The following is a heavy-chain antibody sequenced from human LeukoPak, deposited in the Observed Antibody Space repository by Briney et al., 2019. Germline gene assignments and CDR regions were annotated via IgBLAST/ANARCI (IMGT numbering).Heavy chain of an antibody. CDR3: AKGSVERWLQSQTDY. CDR1: GFNFSSYG. D-gene: IGHD5-24*01. V-gene: IGHV3-30*18. Sequence: GGSLRLSCAATGFNFSSYGMHWVRQAAGTGLPPVTVISYDGSTKHYADSVKGRFTISRDNSKNTLYLQMNSLRAEDTAVYYCAKGSVERWLQSQTDYWGQGTLVTVSS. CDR2: ISYDGSTK. J-gene: IGHJ4*02.